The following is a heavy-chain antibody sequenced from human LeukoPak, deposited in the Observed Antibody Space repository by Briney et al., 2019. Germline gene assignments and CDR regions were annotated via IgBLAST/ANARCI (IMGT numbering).Heavy chain of an antibody. CDR1: GFTFSGYG. CDR3: AKYSHDSSGSYDY. J-gene: IGHJ4*02. V-gene: IGHV3-23*01. D-gene: IGHD3-22*01. CDR2: ISGSDVST. Sequence: PGGSLRLSCAASGFTFSGYGMSWVRQAPGKGLEWVSAISGSDVSTYYADSMKGRFTISRDNSKNTLYLQMNSLRAEDTAVYYCAKYSHDSSGSYDYWGQGTLVTVSS.